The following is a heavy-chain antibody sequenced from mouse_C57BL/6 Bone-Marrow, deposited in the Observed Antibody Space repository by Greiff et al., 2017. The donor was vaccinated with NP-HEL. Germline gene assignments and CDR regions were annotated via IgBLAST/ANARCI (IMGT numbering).Heavy chain of an antibody. CDR3: TSRDYYGSIPYWYFDV. V-gene: IGHV1-5*01. J-gene: IGHJ1*03. D-gene: IGHD1-1*01. Sequence: VQLQQSGTVLARPGASVKMSCKTSGYTFTSYWMHWVKQRPGQGLEWIGAIYPGNSDTSYNQKFKGKAKLTAVTSASTAYMELSSLTNEDSAVYFCTSRDYYGSIPYWYFDVWGTGSTVTVSS. CDR1: GYTFTSYW. CDR2: IYPGNSDT.